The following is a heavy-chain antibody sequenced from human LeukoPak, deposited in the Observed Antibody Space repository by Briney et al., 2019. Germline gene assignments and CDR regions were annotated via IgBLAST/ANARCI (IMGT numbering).Heavy chain of an antibody. CDR3: AATSVYYDFWSGYSGHYYYMDV. CDR2: IVVGNGNT. Sequence: ASVKVSCKASGFTFTSSAMQWVRQARGQRLEWIGWIVVGNGNTNYAQKFQERVTITRDMSTSTAYMELSSLRSEDTAVYYCAATSVYYDFWSGYSGHYYYMDVWGKGTTVTVSS. J-gene: IGHJ6*03. D-gene: IGHD3-3*01. V-gene: IGHV1-58*02. CDR1: GFTFTSSA.